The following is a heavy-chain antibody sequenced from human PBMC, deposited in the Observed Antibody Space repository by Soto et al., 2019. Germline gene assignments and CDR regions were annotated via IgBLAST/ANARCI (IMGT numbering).Heavy chain of an antibody. CDR2: IGDSGGST. CDR3: AKMGATLYNWFDP. D-gene: IGHD1-26*01. CDR1: GFIFSNYA. Sequence: PGGSLRLSCAASGFIFSNYAMTWVRQAPGKGLEWVSAIGDSGGSTYYADSVKGRFTISRDNSKNTLYLQMNSLRAEDTAVYYCAKMGATLYNWFDPWGQGTLVTVSS. J-gene: IGHJ5*02. V-gene: IGHV3-23*01.